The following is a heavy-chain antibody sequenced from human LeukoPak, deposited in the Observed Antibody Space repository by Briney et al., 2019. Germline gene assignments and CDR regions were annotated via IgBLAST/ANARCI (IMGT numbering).Heavy chain of an antibody. CDR1: GFTFSSYS. Sequence: GGSLRLSCAASGFTFSSYSMNWVRQAPGKGLEWVSSISSSSSYLYYADSVKGRFTISRDNAKHSLYLQMNSLRAEDTAVYYCARDGDYEYFQHWGQGTLVTVSS. CDR3: ARDGDYEYFQH. J-gene: IGHJ1*01. D-gene: IGHD4-17*01. CDR2: ISSSSSYL. V-gene: IGHV3-21*01.